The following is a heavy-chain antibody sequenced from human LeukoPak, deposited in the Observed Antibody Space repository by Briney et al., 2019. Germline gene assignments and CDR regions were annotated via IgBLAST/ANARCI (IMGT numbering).Heavy chain of an antibody. CDR2: VYYSGST. Sequence: SETLSLTCTVSGGSISTYYWNWIRQPPGKELEWVGYVYYSGSTNYSPSLKSRVTISVDTSMNQFSLNLTSVTAADTAVYFCARAYSSNWYYFDYWGQGTLVTVSS. V-gene: IGHV4-59*01. CDR1: GGSISTYY. D-gene: IGHD6-13*01. J-gene: IGHJ4*02. CDR3: ARAYSSNWYYFDY.